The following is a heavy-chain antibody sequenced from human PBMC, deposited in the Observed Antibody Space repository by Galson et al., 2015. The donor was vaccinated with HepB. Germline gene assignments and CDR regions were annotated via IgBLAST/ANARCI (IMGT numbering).Heavy chain of an antibody. J-gene: IGHJ4*02. CDR3: ARDGPKSYRGYGSSWYR. CDR1: GYTFTGYY. D-gene: IGHD6-13*01. V-gene: IGHV1-2*02. Sequence: SVKVSCKASGYTFTGYYMHWVRQAPGQGLEWMGWINPNSGGTNYAQKFQGRVTMTRDTSISTAYMELSRLRSDDTAVYYCARDGPKSYRGYGSSWYRWGQGTLVTVSS. CDR2: INPNSGGT.